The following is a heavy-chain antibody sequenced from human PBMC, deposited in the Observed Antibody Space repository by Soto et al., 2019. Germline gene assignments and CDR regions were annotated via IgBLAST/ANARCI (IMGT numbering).Heavy chain of an antibody. CDR2: ITGGGGTT. CDR3: GGGGLPYFDY. CDR1: GFSFTNFE. V-gene: IGHV3-48*03. J-gene: IGHJ4*02. Sequence: EVQVVESGGGLVQPGGSLRLSCAASGFSFTNFEMNWVRQTPGKGLEWLAYITGGGGTTYYADSVKGRFTISRDNTKNLLFLQKTRPREQDTGCYFRGGGGLPYFDYWGQGVLVTVSS. D-gene: IGHD2-15*01.